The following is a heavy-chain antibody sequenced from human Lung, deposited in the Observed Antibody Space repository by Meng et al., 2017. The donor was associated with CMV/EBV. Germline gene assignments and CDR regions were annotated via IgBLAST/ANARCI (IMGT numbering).Heavy chain of an antibody. CDR1: GFDFSTYS. D-gene: IGHD4-11*01. CDR3: ARDRQNSNYGSTDY. V-gene: IGHV3-21*06. J-gene: IGHJ4*02. Sequence: GGSLRLXCLGSGFDFSTYSMNWFRQAPGKGPEWVSSISSSSSYIYYADSVKGRFTVSRNNANDSLYLQMNSLRAEDTGVYYCARDRQNSNYGSTDYWGQGXLVTGSS. CDR2: ISSSSSYI.